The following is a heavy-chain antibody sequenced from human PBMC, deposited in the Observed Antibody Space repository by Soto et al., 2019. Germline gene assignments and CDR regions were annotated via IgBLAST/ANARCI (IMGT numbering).Heavy chain of an antibody. CDR2: IIPIFGTA. V-gene: IGHV1-69*13. Sequence: GASVKVSCKASGGTFSSYAISWVRQAPGQGLEWMGGIIPIFGTANYAQKFQGRVTITADESTSTAYMELSSLRSEDTAVYYCAGARESLTGYTYNWFDPWGQGTLVTVSS. CDR1: GGTFSSYA. CDR3: AGARESLTGYTYNWFDP. J-gene: IGHJ5*02. D-gene: IGHD3-9*01.